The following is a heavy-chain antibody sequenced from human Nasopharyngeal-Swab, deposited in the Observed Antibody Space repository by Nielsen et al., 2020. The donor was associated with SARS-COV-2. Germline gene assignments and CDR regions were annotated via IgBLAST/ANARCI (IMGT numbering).Heavy chain of an antibody. D-gene: IGHD2-8*02. V-gene: IGHV3-48*04. CDR1: GFTFSSYS. CDR3: AGEGCTGGVFYYYFDF. J-gene: IGHJ4*02. Sequence: GESLKISCAASGFTFSSYSMNWVRQAPGKGLEWVSYISSSSTIYYADSVKGRFTISRANAKNSMYLQMNSLRAEDTAVDYWAGEGCTGGVFYYYFDFWGQGTLVTVSS. CDR2: ISSSSTI.